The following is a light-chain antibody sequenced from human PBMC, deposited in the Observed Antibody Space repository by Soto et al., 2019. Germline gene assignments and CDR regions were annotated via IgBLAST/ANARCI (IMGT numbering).Light chain of an antibody. Sequence: AIPMTQSPSSLSASVGDRVTITCRASQGIRNDVGWHQQKPGEAPKVLIYAASYLQSGVPSRFSGSGSGTDFTLTISSLQPEDFATYYCLQDYDFPLTFGGGTKIEIK. CDR2: AAS. J-gene: IGKJ4*01. V-gene: IGKV1-6*01. CDR3: LQDYDFPLT. CDR1: QGIRND.